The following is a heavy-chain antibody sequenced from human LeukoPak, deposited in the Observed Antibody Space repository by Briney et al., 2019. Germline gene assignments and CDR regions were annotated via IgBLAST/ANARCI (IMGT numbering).Heavy chain of an antibody. Sequence: ASVKVSCKASGYTFTSDGIRWVRQAPGQGLEWMGWISAYNGNTNYAQRLQGRVTMTTDTSTSTAYMELRSLRSDDTAVYYCARDQNYYYGSGTYYNWFDSWGQGTLVTVSS. J-gene: IGHJ5*01. CDR2: ISAYNGNT. D-gene: IGHD3-10*01. CDR3: ARDQNYYYGSGTYYNWFDS. CDR1: GYTFTSDG. V-gene: IGHV1-18*01.